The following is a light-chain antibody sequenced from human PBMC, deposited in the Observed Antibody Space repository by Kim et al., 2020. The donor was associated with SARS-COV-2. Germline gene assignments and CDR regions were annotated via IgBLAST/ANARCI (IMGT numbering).Light chain of an antibody. J-gene: IGLJ3*02. CDR2: EDT. CDR3: YSTDSSGDLRV. Sequence: SPEQTARFTCAGDALPIKYAFWYQQKSGQAPVLVIYEDTKRPSGIPERFSGSSSGTTATLTISGAQVDDEAYYFCYSTDSSGDLRVFGGGTQLTVL. CDR1: ALPIKY. V-gene: IGLV3-10*01.